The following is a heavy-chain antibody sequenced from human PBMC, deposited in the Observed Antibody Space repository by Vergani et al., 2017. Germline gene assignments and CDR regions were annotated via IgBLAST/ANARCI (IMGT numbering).Heavy chain of an antibody. J-gene: IGHJ6*03. V-gene: IGHV1-69*01. D-gene: IGHD6-6*01. CDR1: GGTFSSYA. Sequence: QVQLVQSGAEVKKPGSSVKVSCKASGGTFSSYAISWVRQAPGQGLEWMGGIIPIFGTANYAQKFQGRVTITADESKSTAYMELSSLRSEDTAVYYCARDSEYSSKNYYYYYMDVWGKGTTVTVSS. CDR3: ARDSEYSSKNYYYYYMDV. CDR2: IIPIFGTA.